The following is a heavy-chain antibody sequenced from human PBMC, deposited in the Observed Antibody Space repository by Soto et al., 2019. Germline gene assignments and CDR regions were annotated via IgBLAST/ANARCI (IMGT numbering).Heavy chain of an antibody. J-gene: IGHJ5*02. CDR2: IYYSGST. V-gene: IGHV4-30-4*01. CDR3: AIVLGYGGNSVGPVRKYFDP. CDR1: GGSISSGDYY. D-gene: IGHD2-21*02. Sequence: PSETLSLTCTVSGGSISSGDYYWSWIRQPPGKGLEWIGYIYYSGSTYYNPSLKSRVTISVDTSKNQFSLKLSSVTAADTAVYYCAIVLGYGGNSVGPVRKYFDPWGQGTLVTVSS.